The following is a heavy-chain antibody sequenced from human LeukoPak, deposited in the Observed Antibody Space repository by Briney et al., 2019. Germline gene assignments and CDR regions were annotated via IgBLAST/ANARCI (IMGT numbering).Heavy chain of an antibody. Sequence: GGSLKLSCAASGFTFSGSAVHWVRQASGKGPEWIGRIRNKANNYATTYGASMEGRFTISRDDSKNTAYLQMNSLKTEDTAVYYCASDYGDYFGAFDVWGQGTTVTVSS. CDR2: IRNKANNYAT. CDR3: ASDYGDYFGAFDV. V-gene: IGHV3-73*01. J-gene: IGHJ3*01. D-gene: IGHD4-17*01. CDR1: GFTFSGSA.